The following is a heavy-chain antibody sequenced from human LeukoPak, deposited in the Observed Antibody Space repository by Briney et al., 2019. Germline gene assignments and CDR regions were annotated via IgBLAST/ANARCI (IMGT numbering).Heavy chain of an antibody. V-gene: IGHV3-23*01. CDR1: GFTFSSYA. CDR3: AKESGSGWGSFDY. J-gene: IGHJ4*02. CDR2: ISGSGGTT. D-gene: IGHD6-25*01. Sequence: PGGSLRLSCAASGFTFSSYATSWVRQTPGKGLEWVSGISGSGGTTYYADFVKGRFTISRDNFKNTLYLQMDSLRAEDTAVYFCAKESGSGWGSFDYWGQGTLVTVSS.